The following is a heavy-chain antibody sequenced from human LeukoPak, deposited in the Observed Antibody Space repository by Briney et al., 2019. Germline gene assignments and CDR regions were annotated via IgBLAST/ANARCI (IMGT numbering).Heavy chain of an antibody. D-gene: IGHD3-10*01. CDR1: GFTFSNYY. CDR3: ARGGYGHNMDV. Sequence: GGSLRLSYVGSGFTFSNYYMYWVRQAPGKGPVWVSRIKNAGDDPIYADSVKGRFTISRDNAKNTVYLQMNSLRAEDTAVYYCARGGYGHNMDVWGEGTTVTVSS. CDR2: IKNAGDDP. V-gene: IGHV3-74*01. J-gene: IGHJ6*03.